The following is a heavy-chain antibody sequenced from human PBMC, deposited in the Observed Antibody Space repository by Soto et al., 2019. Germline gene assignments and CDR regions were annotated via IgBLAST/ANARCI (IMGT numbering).Heavy chain of an antibody. Sequence: SVKVSCKTSGGTFSSYGINWGRPAPGQRGEWMGGIIPIFGTANYAQKFQGRVTITADESTSTAYMELSSLRSEDTAVYYCARDSTTTVVTPRVDGYFDYWGQGTLVTVSS. CDR1: GGTFSSYG. CDR3: ARDSTTTVVTPRVDGYFDY. J-gene: IGHJ4*02. V-gene: IGHV1-69*13. CDR2: IIPIFGTA. D-gene: IGHD4-17*01.